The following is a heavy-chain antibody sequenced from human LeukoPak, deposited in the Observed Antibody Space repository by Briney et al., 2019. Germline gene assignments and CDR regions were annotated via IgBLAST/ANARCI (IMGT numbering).Heavy chain of an antibody. V-gene: IGHV4-59*01. CDR1: GGSISSYY. J-gene: IGHJ6*02. Sequence: SETLSLTCTVSGGSISSYYWSWIRQPPGKGLEWSGYIYYSGSTNYNPSLKRRVTISVDTSKNQFSLKLSSVTAADTAVYYCARVGYCSGGSCLFYGMDVWGQGTTVTVSS. CDR2: IYYSGST. CDR3: ARVGYCSGGSCLFYGMDV. D-gene: IGHD2-15*01.